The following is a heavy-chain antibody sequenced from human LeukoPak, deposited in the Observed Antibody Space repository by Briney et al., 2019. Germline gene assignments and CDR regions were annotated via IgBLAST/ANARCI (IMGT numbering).Heavy chain of an antibody. Sequence: GGSLRLSCEASGFTFSTYTMYWVRHPPGKRLEWVSIIGNNGGGIHYADSVRGRFTISRDNSKNALYLQMNSLRVEDTAVYYCAIDPNWGTHSWGQGVLVTVSS. CDR3: AIDPNWGTHS. J-gene: IGHJ4*02. V-gene: IGHV3-23*01. CDR1: GFTFSTYT. CDR2: IGNNGGGI. D-gene: IGHD7-27*01.